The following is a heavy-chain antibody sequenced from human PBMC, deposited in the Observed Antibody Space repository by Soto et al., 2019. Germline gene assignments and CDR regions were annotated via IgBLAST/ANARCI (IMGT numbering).Heavy chain of an antibody. Sequence: GGSLRLSCAASGFTFSNYAMHWVLQAPGKGLEWVAIVSYDGDNEYYADSVRGRFFISRDNSRNTLYLQTSSLRHEDTAVYYCAKDGGPAEGNSPGCYAKHFEDRGQGTQVNVAS. CDR1: GFTFSNYA. V-gene: IGHV3-30*18. J-gene: IGHJ4*02. CDR3: AKDGGPAEGNSPGCYAKHFED. CDR2: VSYDGDNE. D-gene: IGHD2-2*01.